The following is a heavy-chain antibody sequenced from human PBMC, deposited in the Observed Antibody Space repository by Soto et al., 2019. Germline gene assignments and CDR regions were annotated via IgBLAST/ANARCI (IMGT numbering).Heavy chain of an antibody. J-gene: IGHJ6*02. CDR1: GGTFSSYA. CDR2: IIPIFGTA. D-gene: IGHD5-12*01. CDR3: ARGERGGYDVYYYYGMDV. Sequence: SVKVSCKASGGTFSSYAISWVRQAPGQGLEWMGGIIPIFGTANYAQKFQGRVTITADESTSTAYMELSSLRSEDTAVYYCARGERGGYDVYYYYGMDVWGQGTTVTVSS. V-gene: IGHV1-69*13.